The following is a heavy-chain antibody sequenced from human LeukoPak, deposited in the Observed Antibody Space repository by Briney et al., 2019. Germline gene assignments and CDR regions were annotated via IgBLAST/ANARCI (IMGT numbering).Heavy chain of an antibody. CDR2: IYYSGST. V-gene: IGHV4-39*07. D-gene: IGHD6-13*01. J-gene: IGHJ6*03. CDR1: GGSISSTTHY. Sequence: SETLSLTCNVAGGSISSTTHYWGWIRRPPGKGLEWIGSIYYSGSTYYNPSLKSRVTISVDTSKNQFSLKLRSVTAADTAIYYCAREPTSTWYQTDYHMDVWGKGTTVTVSS. CDR3: AREPTSTWYQTDYHMDV.